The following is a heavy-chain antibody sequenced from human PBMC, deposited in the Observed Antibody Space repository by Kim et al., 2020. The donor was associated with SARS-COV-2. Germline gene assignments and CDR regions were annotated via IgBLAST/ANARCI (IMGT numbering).Heavy chain of an antibody. V-gene: IGHV3-9*01. D-gene: IGHD2-15*01. CDR3: AKDKSNVVAASGAFDY. J-gene: IGHJ4*02. CDR1: GFTFDDYA. CDR2: ISWNSGSI. Sequence: GGSLRLSRAASGFTFDDYAMHWVRQAPGKGLEWVSGISWNSGSIGYADSVKGRFTISRDNAKNSLYLQMNSLRAEDTALYYCAKDKSNVVAASGAFDYWGQGTLVTVSS.